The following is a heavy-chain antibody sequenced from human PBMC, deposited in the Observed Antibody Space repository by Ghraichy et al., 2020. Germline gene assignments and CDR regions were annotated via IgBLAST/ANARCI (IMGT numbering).Heavy chain of an antibody. V-gene: IGHV3-21*01. Sequence: GGSLRLSCAASAFTFNNYAMNWVRQAPGKGLEWVSSISETSNYRYYADSVKGRFTISRDNAKNSLYLQMNSLRAEDTAVYYCTRILCSTTNCSIRGYGMDVWGQGTTVTVSS. CDR3: TRILCSTTNCSIRGYGMDV. D-gene: IGHD2-2*01. J-gene: IGHJ6*02. CDR1: AFTFNNYA. CDR2: ISETSNYR.